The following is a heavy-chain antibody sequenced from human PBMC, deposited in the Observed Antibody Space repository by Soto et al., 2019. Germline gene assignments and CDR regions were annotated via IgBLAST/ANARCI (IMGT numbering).Heavy chain of an antibody. V-gene: IGHV4-4*02. J-gene: IGHJ6*02. CDR2: IYHSGST. CDR3: ARDLRKGSTIFGVVIPTGYYGMDV. Sequence: LSLPCAVSGGSISSSNWWSWVRQPPGKGLEWIGEIYHSGSTNYNPSLKSRVTISVDKSKNQFSLKLSSVTAADTAVYYCARDLRKGSTIFGVVIPTGYYGMDVWGQGTTVTVS. CDR1: GGSISSSNW. D-gene: IGHD3-3*01.